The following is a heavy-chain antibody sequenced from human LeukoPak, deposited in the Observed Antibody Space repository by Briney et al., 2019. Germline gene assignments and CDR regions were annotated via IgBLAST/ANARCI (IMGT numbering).Heavy chain of an antibody. CDR1: GGTFSSYA. D-gene: IGHD3-22*01. J-gene: IGHJ4*02. CDR2: IISNLGTT. V-gene: IGHV1-69*04. CDR3: ATTNDGGGYQWGDFFDY. Sequence: ASVKVSCKASGGTFSSYAISWVRQAPGQGLEWMGRIISNLGTTNRAQKFQDRVTLTADKSTNTAYMELTSLTSDDTAIYYCATTNDGGGYQWGDFFDYWGQGTLVTVSS.